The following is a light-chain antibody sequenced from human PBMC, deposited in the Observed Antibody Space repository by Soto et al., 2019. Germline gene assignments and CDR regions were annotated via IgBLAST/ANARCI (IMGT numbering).Light chain of an antibody. Sequence: EIVMTQSPATLSVSPGERATLSCRASQSMYNNLAWYQQKPGQAPRLLIYHASARATGIPGRFSGSGSGTEFTLTISSLQSEDFAVYYCQQYNNWPLTFGGGTKVEI. CDR2: HAS. CDR1: QSMYNN. CDR3: QQYNNWPLT. J-gene: IGKJ4*01. V-gene: IGKV3-15*01.